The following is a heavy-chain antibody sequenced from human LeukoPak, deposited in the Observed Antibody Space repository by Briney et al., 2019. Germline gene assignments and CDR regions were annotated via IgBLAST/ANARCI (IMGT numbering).Heavy chain of an antibody. V-gene: IGHV3-21*01. Sequence: GGSLRLSCAASGFTFSSYSMNWVRQAPGKGLEWVSSISSSSSYIYYADSVKGRFTISRDNAKNSLYLQMNSLRAEDTAVYYCARGMSYCSGGSCAPQGAFDIWGQGTMVTVSS. CDR2: ISSSSSYI. CDR1: GFTFSSYS. CDR3: ARGMSYCSGGSCAPQGAFDI. J-gene: IGHJ3*02. D-gene: IGHD2-15*01.